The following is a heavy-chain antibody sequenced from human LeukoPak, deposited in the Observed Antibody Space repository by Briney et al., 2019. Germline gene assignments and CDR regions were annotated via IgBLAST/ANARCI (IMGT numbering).Heavy chain of an antibody. V-gene: IGHV4-30-2*01. CDR3: ASSRGVVVPAAMH. J-gene: IGHJ4*02. CDR1: GGSISSGGYY. Sequence: PSETLSLTCTVSGGSISSGGYYWSWIRQPPGKGLEWIGYIYHSGSTYYNPSLKSRVTISVDRSKNQFSLKLSSVTAADTAVYYCASSRGVVVPAAMHWGQGTLVTVSS. D-gene: IGHD2-2*01. CDR2: IYHSGST.